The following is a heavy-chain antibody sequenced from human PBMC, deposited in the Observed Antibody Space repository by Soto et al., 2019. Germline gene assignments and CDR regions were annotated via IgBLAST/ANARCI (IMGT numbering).Heavy chain of an antibody. CDR1: GGSIDDINSY. J-gene: IGHJ4*02. CDR2: IHNTGNT. V-gene: IGHV4-30-4*01. Sequence: QVQLQESGPGLVMPSQTLSLTCAVSGGSIDDINSYWTWIRQSPGRSPEWIGYIHNTGNTFYSPSLKRRLAISIDSSKSQFSLKLSAVTAADTAFYYCARSTSGEGYPHSFADWGQGTLVTVSS. CDR3: ARSTSGEGYPHSFAD. D-gene: IGHD3-16*02.